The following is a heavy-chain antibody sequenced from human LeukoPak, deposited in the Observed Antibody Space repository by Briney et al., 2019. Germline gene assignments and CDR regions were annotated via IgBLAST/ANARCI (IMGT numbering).Heavy chain of an antibody. J-gene: IGHJ5*02. V-gene: IGHV4-39*01. CDR3: ARLWDFGETPINWFDP. Sequence: MSSETLSLTCTVSGGSISSSSYYWGWIRQPPGKGLEWIGSIYYSGSTYYNPSLKSRVTISVDTSKNQFSLKLSSVTAADTAVYYCARLWDFGETPINWFDPWGQGTLVTVSS. CDR1: GGSISSSSYY. D-gene: IGHD4-17*01. CDR2: IYYSGST.